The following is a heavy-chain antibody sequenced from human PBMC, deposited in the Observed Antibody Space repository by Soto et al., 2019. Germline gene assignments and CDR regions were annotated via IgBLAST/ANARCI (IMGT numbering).Heavy chain of an antibody. V-gene: IGHV3-7*01. CDR2: IKQDGSQK. D-gene: IGHD2-21*02. CDR3: VRYCSGGDCYPYYYYFYIDV. CDR1: GFTFSTHW. Sequence: EVQLVESGGGLVQPGGSLRLSCEASGFTFSTHWMSWVRQAPGKGLEWVASIKQDGSQKYYVDSVKGRFTNSRDNAKNSLYLQLNSLRAEDTAVYYCVRYCSGGDCYPYYYYFYIDVWGNGTTVTVSS. J-gene: IGHJ6*03.